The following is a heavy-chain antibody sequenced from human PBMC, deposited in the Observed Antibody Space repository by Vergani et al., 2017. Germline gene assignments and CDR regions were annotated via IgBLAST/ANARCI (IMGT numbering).Heavy chain of an antibody. CDR3: AREKGDYGDYYYYYMDV. CDR2: SIPIFGTA. CDR1: GGTFSSYA. V-gene: IGHV1-69*01. J-gene: IGHJ6*03. D-gene: IGHD4-17*01. Sequence: QVQLVQSGAEVKKPGSSVKVSCKASGGTFSSYAISWVRQAPGQGLEWMGGSIPIFGTANYAQKFQGRVTITADESTSTAYMELSSLRSEDTAGYYCAREKGDYGDYYYYYMDVWGKGTTVTVSS.